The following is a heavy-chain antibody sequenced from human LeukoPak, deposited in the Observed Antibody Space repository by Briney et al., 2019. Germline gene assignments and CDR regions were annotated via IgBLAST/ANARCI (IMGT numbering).Heavy chain of an antibody. D-gene: IGHD3-16*02. J-gene: IGHJ3*02. CDR2: FSGSGGST. V-gene: IGHV3-23*01. CDR3: AKSLYDYVWGSYRTDAFDI. Sequence: GESLKISCKGSGYIFTSYWIGWVRQLPGKGLEWVSAFSGSGGSTYYADSVKGRFTISRDNSKNTLYLQMNSLRAEDTAVYYCAKSLYDYVWGSYRTDAFDIWGQGTMVTVSS. CDR1: GYIFTSYW.